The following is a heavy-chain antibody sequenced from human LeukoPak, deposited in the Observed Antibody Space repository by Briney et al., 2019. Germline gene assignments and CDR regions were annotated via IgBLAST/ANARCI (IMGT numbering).Heavy chain of an antibody. CDR1: GGSISSSSYY. V-gene: IGHV4-39*07. CDR3: VRVRTGTSCYDY. Sequence: SSETLSLTCTVSGGSISSSSYYWGWIRQPPGKGLEWIVSIYYSGSTYYNPSLRSRLTISIDTSQNQFSLKLTSVTAADTAVYYCVRVRTGTSCYDYWGRGTLVTVS. D-gene: IGHD2-2*01. CDR2: IYYSGST. J-gene: IGHJ4*02.